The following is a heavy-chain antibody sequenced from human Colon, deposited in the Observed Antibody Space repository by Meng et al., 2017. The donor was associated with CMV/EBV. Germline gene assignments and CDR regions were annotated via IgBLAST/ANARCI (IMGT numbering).Heavy chain of an antibody. J-gene: IGHJ4*02. D-gene: IGHD3-10*01. Sequence: SETLSLTCTVSNDSISSPYYWGCIRQSPGKGLEWIRSVYHTGSTYYNPSLESRVTISVDTSKNQFSLKLNSVTAADTAVYYCARDIYGSGSYAIVYWGQGTLVTVSS. CDR2: VYHTGST. CDR1: NDSISSPYY. V-gene: IGHV4-38-2*02. CDR3: ARDIYGSGSYAIVY.